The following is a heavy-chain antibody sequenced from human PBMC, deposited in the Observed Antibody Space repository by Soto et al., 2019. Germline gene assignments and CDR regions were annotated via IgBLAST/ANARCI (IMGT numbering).Heavy chain of an antibody. CDR3: ARGIVVGLYYYYGMDV. V-gene: IGHV1-69*13. D-gene: IGHD2-2*01. CDR1: GGTFSSYA. Sequence: ASVKVSCKASGGTFSSYAISWVRQAPGQGLEWMGGIIPIFGTANYAQKFQGRVTITADESTSTAYMELSSLRSEDTAVYYCARGIVVGLYYYYGMDVWGQGTTVTVSS. J-gene: IGHJ6*02. CDR2: IIPIFGTA.